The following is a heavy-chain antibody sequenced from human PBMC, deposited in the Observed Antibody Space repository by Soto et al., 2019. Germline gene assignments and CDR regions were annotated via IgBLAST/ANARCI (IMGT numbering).Heavy chain of an antibody. CDR2: MSRTGDNT. D-gene: IGHD3-22*01. V-gene: IGHV3-23*01. Sequence: VGSLRLSCAASGFTFSIYAMTWVRQSPGKGLEWVSSMSRTGDNTYYADSVKGRFTISRDNSKNTLYLQMNSLRAEDTAIYYCAKDQSNSNPLYYFDFWGPGTLVTVSS. CDR3: AKDQSNSNPLYYFDF. CDR1: GFTFSIYA. J-gene: IGHJ4*02.